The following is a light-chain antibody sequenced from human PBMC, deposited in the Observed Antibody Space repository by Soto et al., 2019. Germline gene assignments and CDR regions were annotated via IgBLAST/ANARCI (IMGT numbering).Light chain of an antibody. CDR1: SSDVGGYNY. CDR2: EVS. J-gene: IGLJ1*01. V-gene: IGLV2-14*01. CDR3: SSYTSSSTPYV. Sequence: QSALTQPASVSGSPGQSITISCTGTSSDVGGYNYVSWYQQHPGKAPKLMISEVSNRPSGLSNRFSGSKSGNTASLTISGLQAEDEDDYYCSSYTSSSTPYVFGTGTKVTVL.